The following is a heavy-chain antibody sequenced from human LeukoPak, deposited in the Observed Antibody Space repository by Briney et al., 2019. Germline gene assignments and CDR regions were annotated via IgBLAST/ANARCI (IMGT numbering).Heavy chain of an antibody. V-gene: IGHV7-4-1*02. CDR2: INTNTGNP. D-gene: IGHD6-13*01. Sequence: ASVKVSCKASGYTFSQNAMNWVRQAPGQGPEWMGWINTNTGNPTYDQDFAGRFVFSLDTSVSTAYLQISSLKAEDTAVYYCARGYKTAAAGTNNWFDPWGQGTLVTVSS. CDR1: GYTFSQNA. CDR3: ARGYKTAAAGTNNWFDP. J-gene: IGHJ5*02.